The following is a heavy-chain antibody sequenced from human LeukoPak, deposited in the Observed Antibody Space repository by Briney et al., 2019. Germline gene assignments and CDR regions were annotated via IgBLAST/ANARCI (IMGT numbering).Heavy chain of an antibody. CDR1: GYTFTSYY. CDR2: INPSIGTA. Sequence: ASVKVSCTASGYTFTSYYMHWVRQAPGQGLEWMGIINPSIGTASSAQKFQGRVTMTGDTSTSTVYMELSSLRSDDTAVYYCARDYHGSGSLTTFDYWGQGTLVTVSS. CDR3: ARDYHGSGSLTTFDY. V-gene: IGHV1-46*01. D-gene: IGHD3-10*01. J-gene: IGHJ4*02.